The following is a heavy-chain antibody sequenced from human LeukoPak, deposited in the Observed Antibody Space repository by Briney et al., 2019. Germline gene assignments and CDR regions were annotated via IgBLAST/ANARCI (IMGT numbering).Heavy chain of an antibody. CDR3: ARDPGYCSSTSCP. CDR1: GFTFSSYA. Sequence: PGGSLRLSCAASGFTFSSYAMHWVRQAPGKGLEWVAVISYDGSNKYYADSVKGRFTISRDNSKNTLYLQMNSLRAEDTAVYYCARDPGYCSSTSCPWGQGTLVTVSS. V-gene: IGHV3-30-3*01. CDR2: ISYDGSNK. J-gene: IGHJ5*02. D-gene: IGHD2-2*01.